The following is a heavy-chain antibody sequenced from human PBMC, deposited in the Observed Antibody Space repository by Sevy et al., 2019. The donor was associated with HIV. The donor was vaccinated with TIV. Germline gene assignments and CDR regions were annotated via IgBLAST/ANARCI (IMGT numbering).Heavy chain of an antibody. Sequence: GGSLRLSCAASGFTFSSYWMHWVRQAPGKGLVWVSRINSDGSSTSYADSVKARFTISRDNAKNTLYLQMNSLRAEDTVMYYCARALRYRRLNIVVVPAAMVGDPYYMDVWGKGTTVTVSS. D-gene: IGHD2-2*01. CDR2: INSDGSST. CDR1: GFTFSSYW. J-gene: IGHJ6*03. CDR3: ARALRYRRLNIVVVPAAMVGDPYYMDV. V-gene: IGHV3-74*01.